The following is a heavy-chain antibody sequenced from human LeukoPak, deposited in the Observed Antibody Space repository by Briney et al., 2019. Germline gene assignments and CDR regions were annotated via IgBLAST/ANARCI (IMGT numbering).Heavy chain of an antibody. CDR3: ARDDR. V-gene: IGHV3-30*04. J-gene: IGHJ4*02. Sequence: PGRSLRLSCAASGFIFSSYTMHWVRQAPGKGLEWVAVISYDENNKYYADSVQGRFTISRDNSKSTLSLQVNSLRADDTGVYYCARDDRWGQGTLVTVSS. CDR1: GFIFSSYT. CDR2: ISYDENNK.